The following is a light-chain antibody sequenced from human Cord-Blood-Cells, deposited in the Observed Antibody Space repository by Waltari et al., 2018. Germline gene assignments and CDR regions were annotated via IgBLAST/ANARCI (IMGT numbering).Light chain of an antibody. Sequence: QSALTQPRSVSGSPGHSVTIPCTGTRSDVGGFNYVSWYQQHPGKAPKLMIYDVSKRPSGVPDRFSGSKSGNTASLTISGLQAEDEADYYCCSYAGSYVFGTGTKVTVL. J-gene: IGLJ1*01. V-gene: IGLV2-11*01. CDR2: DVS. CDR1: RSDVGGFNY. CDR3: CSYAGSYV.